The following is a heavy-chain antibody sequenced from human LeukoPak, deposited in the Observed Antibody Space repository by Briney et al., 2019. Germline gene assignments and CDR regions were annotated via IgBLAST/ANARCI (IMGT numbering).Heavy chain of an antibody. Sequence: GGSLRLSCAASGFTFSSYWMHWVRQAPGKGLVWVSRINSDGSIINYGDSVKGRFTISRDNAKNTLYLQLNSLRAEDTAVYYCASGATAGTYYFDYWGQGTLVTVSS. D-gene: IGHD6-13*01. CDR1: GFTFSSYW. CDR3: ASGATAGTYYFDY. V-gene: IGHV3-74*01. J-gene: IGHJ4*02. CDR2: INSDGSII.